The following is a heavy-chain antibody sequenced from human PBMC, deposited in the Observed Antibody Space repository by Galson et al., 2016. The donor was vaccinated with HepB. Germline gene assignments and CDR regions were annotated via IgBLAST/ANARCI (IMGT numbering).Heavy chain of an antibody. CDR3: ARRASGPRKYGMDV. J-gene: IGHJ6*02. V-gene: IGHV1-46*01. D-gene: IGHD6-25*01. CDR1: GYTFTSYY. CDR2: INPSGGST. Sequence: SVKVSCKAFGYTFTSYYIHWVRQAPGQGLEWMGIINPSGGSTSYAQKFQDRVTMTRDTSTSTVYMELNSLRFEDTAVYYCARRASGPRKYGMDVWGQGTTVTVSS.